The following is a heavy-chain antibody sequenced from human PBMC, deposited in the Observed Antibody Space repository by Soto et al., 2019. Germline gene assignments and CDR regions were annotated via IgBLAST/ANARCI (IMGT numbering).Heavy chain of an antibody. V-gene: IGHV4-59*01. CDR3: AGGYDQRDYYYYGMDV. D-gene: IGHD5-12*01. J-gene: IGHJ6*02. CDR1: GGSISSYY. CDR2: IYYSGST. Sequence: SETLSLTCTVSGGSISSYYWSWIRQPPGKGLEWIGYIYYSGSTNYNPSLKSRVTISVDTSKNQFSLKLSSVTAADTAVYYCAGGYDQRDYYYYGMDVWGQGTTVTVSS.